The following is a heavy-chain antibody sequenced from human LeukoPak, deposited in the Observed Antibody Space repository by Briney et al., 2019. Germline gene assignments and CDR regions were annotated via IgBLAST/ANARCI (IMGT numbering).Heavy chain of an antibody. D-gene: IGHD1-26*01. CDR1: GFTFSSYA. V-gene: IGHV3-30*04. J-gene: IGHJ4*02. CDR2: LSFDGTIT. CDR3: AGAAIKWELPGGYFDY. Sequence: GGSLRLSCAASGFTFSSYALHWVRQAPGKGLEWVAVLSFDGTITYYADSVKGRFTISRDNSKNTLYLQLNSLRAEDTAVYYCAGAAIKWELPGGYFDYWGQGTLVTVSS.